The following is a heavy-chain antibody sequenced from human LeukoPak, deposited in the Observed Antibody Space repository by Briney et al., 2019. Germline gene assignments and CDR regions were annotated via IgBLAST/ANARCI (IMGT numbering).Heavy chain of an antibody. CDR2: MNPNSGNT. Sequence: ASVKVSCKASGYTFTSYDINWVRQATGQGLEWMGWMNPNSGNTGYAQKFQGRVTMTRNTSISTAHMEPSSLRSEDTAVSYCARSMVRGVIYYWGQGTLVTVSS. V-gene: IGHV1-8*01. CDR1: GYTFTSYD. CDR3: ARSMVRGVIYY. D-gene: IGHD3-10*01. J-gene: IGHJ4*02.